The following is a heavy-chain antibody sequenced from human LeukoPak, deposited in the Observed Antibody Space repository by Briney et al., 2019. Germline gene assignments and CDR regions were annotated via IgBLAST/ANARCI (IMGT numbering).Heavy chain of an antibody. CDR2: IYHSGAA. Sequence: PSESLSLTCGVSGDSISSDGHSWSWIRQPPGKGLEWVGYIYHSGAAYHNPSLKSRLALSVDTSNNQFSLRLRSVTAADTAVYYCVRGVGGEYFYFDRWGQGALVTVSA. D-gene: IGHD1-26*01. J-gene: IGHJ4*02. CDR1: GDSISSDGHS. V-gene: IGHV4-30-4*07. CDR3: VRGVGGEYFYFDR.